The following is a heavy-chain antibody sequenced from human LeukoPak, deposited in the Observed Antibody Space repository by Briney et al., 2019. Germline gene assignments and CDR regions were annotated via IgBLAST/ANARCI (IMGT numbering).Heavy chain of an antibody. J-gene: IGHJ4*02. V-gene: IGHV3-48*02. CDR2: ISGSNTI. Sequence: GGSLRLSGAASGVTLSCYSVNWVRQAPGNGLELISYISGSNTIYYAHSVKGRSTISRDQAKSSLFLQMNSLIDEDTSVYYCVSTGAYSYGSFDYWGQGSLVTVSS. D-gene: IGHD5-18*01. CDR1: GVTLSCYS. CDR3: VSTGAYSYGSFDY.